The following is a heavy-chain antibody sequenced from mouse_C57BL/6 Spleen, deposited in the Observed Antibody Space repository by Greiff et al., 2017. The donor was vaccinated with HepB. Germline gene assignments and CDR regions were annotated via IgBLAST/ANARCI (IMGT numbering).Heavy chain of an antibody. D-gene: IGHD1-1*01. CDR1: GYTFTSYT. CDR3: AREAVITTVVAYYAMDY. CDR2: INPSSGYT. J-gene: IGHJ4*01. V-gene: IGHV1-4*01. Sequence: VQLQQSGAELARPGASVKMSCKASGYTFTSYTMHWVKQRPGQGLEWIGYINPSSGYTKYNQKFKDKATLTADKSSSTAYMQLSSLTSEDSAVYYCAREAVITTVVAYYAMDYWGQGTSVTVSS.